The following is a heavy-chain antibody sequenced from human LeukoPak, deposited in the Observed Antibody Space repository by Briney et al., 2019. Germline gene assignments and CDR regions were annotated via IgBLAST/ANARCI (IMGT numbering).Heavy chain of an antibody. Sequence: SETLSLTCTVSGGSVSSYYWSWIRQPPGKGLEWIGYIYYSGSTNYNPSLKSRVTISVDTSKNQFSLKLSSVTAADTAVYYCARGPREITIFGVVIAYFDYWGQGTLVTVSS. J-gene: IGHJ4*02. V-gene: IGHV4-59*02. CDR1: GGSVSSYY. D-gene: IGHD3-3*01. CDR3: ARGPREITIFGVVIAYFDY. CDR2: IYYSGST.